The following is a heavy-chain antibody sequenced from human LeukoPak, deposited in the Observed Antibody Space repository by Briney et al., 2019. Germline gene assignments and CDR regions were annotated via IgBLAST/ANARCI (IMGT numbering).Heavy chain of an antibody. CDR1: GFTFDDYS. J-gene: IGHJ4*02. V-gene: IGHV3-9*03. CDR3: AKGQTYSSTSPLDY. Sequence: GRSLRLSCAASGFTFDDYSMHWVRQAPGKGREWVSGISWNSGSIVYADSVKGRFTISRDSAKTSLYLQMNSLRPEDMAFYYCAKGQTYSSTSPLDYWGQGTLVTVSS. D-gene: IGHD6-13*01. CDR2: ISWNSGSI.